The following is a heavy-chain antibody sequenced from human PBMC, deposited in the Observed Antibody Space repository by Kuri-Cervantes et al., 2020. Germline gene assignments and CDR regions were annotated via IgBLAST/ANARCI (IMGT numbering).Heavy chain of an antibody. CDR2: VSYDGSNK. CDR3: AKLVPAAMWGDAFDI. Sequence: GESLKISCAASGFTFSSYGMQWVRQAPGKGLEWVAVVSYDGSNKYYADSVKGRFTISRDNSKNTLYLQMNSLRAEDTAVYYCAKLVPAAMWGDAFDIWGQGTMVTVSS. J-gene: IGHJ3*02. CDR1: GFTFSSYG. V-gene: IGHV3-30*18. D-gene: IGHD2-2*01.